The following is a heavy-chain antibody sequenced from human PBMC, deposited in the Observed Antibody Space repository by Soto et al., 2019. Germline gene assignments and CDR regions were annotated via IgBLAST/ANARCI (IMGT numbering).Heavy chain of an antibody. CDR2: INHSGST. J-gene: IGHJ4*02. CDR1: GGSFSGYY. CDR3: ARAPTYYDILTGYYFDY. Sequence: SETLSLTCAVYGGSFSGYYWSLIRQPPGKGLEWIGEINHSGSTNYNPSLKSRVTISVDTSKNQFSLKLSSVTAADTAVYYCARAPTYYDILTGYYFDYWGQGTLVTVSS. D-gene: IGHD3-9*01. V-gene: IGHV4-34*01.